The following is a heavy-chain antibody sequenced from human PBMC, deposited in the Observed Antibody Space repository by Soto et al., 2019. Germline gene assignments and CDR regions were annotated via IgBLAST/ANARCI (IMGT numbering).Heavy chain of an antibody. CDR3: ADAPRIQLWTYFAH. V-gene: IGHV2-5*02. D-gene: IGHD5-18*01. Sequence: QITLKESGPTLVKPTQTLTLTCSFSGFSLSASGLGVAWIRQPPGKALEWLALVYWDDDKRYSPSLESRLTSSKDTSDNLVVLTMTNMDPLDTAPYYCADAPRIQLWTYFAHWGQGILVTVSS. CDR1: GFSLSASGLG. J-gene: IGHJ4*02. CDR2: VYWDDDK.